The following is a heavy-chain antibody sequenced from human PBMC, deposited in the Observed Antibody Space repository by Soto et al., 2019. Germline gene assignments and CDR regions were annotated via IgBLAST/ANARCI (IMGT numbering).Heavy chain of an antibody. CDR2: IYYNGNT. J-gene: IGHJ6*02. CDR1: GGSIGSRDYY. D-gene: IGHD2-8*01. CDR3: ARDKGGAALKGSGMDV. Sequence: QVQMRQSGPGLVKPSRTLSLKCSVSGGSIGSRDYYWSWIRQHPEKGLEWIGSIYYNGNTDYNPSLRCRPTISLDASMNEFSLKLTSVTAADTAVYYCARDKGGAALKGSGMDVWGQGTTVTVS. V-gene: IGHV4-31*02.